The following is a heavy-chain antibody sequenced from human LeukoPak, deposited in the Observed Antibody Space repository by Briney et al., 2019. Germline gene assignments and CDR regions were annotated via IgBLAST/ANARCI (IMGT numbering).Heavy chain of an antibody. CDR2: IYYTGST. J-gene: IGHJ4*02. CDR1: GGSISSHF. D-gene: IGHD3-10*01. V-gene: IGHV4-59*11. Sequence: PSETLSLTCTVSGGSISSHFWSWVRQPPGKGLEWIGSIYYTGSTNYNPSLKSRITMSVDTSKNQFSLKLSSVTAADTAVYYYARSYNSGSYYPYYFDYWGQGTLVTVSS. CDR3: ARSYNSGSYYPYYFDY.